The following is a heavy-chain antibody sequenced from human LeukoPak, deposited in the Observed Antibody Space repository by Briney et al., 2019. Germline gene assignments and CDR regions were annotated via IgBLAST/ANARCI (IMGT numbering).Heavy chain of an antibody. J-gene: IGHJ6*03. CDR1: GLTFSEYG. V-gene: IGHV3-30*02. D-gene: IGHD2-2*01. CDR2: IRYDGTNQ. Sequence: PGGSLRLSCAASGLTFSEYGFQWVRQAPGPGLEWVAFIRYDGTNQYYADSVKGRFTISRDNSKNTLFLQMNSLRAEDTAVYYCAKIPTAQYYYYYYYMDVWGKGTTVTVSS. CDR3: AKIPTAQYYYYYYYMDV.